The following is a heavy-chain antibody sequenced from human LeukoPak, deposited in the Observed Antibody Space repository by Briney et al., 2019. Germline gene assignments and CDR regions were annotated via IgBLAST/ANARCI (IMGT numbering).Heavy chain of an antibody. V-gene: IGHV3-7*01. J-gene: IGHJ4*02. D-gene: IGHD3-22*01. CDR1: GFTFSTYW. CDR3: ARGGYDNRGYYGQILDS. Sequence: GGSLRLSCAASGFTFSTYWMNWVRQAPGKGLEWVANIKQDGSEKYYVDSVEGRFTISRDNAKNSLYLQMNSLRAEDTAVYYCARGGYDNRGYYGQILDSWGQGILVTVSS. CDR2: IKQDGSEK.